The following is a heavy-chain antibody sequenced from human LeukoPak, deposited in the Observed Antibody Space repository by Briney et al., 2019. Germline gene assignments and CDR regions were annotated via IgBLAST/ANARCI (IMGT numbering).Heavy chain of an antibody. CDR3: ARLAYCGDDCFSGLNPFDY. Sequence: GGSLRLSCAASGFTFSSYWMIWVRQAPGQGLEWVANVKQDGSEKYYVDFLKDRFTISRDNAKNSLYLQMNSLRAEDTAVYYCARLAYCGDDCFSGLNPFDYWGQGALVTVSS. V-gene: IGHV3-7*01. J-gene: IGHJ4*02. CDR2: VKQDGSEK. D-gene: IGHD2-21*01. CDR1: GFTFSSYW.